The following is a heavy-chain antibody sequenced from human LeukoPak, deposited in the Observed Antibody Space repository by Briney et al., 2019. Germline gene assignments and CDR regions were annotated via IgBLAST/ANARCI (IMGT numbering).Heavy chain of an antibody. J-gene: IGHJ4*02. V-gene: IGHV3-7*01. CDR1: GFTFSTYA. CDR2: IKQDGSEK. CDR3: ARVYHDY. Sequence: GGSLRLSCVASGFTFSTYAMSWVRQAPGKGLEWVANIKQDGSEKYYVDSVKGRFTISRDNAKNSLYLQMNSLRAEDTAVYYCARVYHDYWGQGTLVTVSS. D-gene: IGHD2-8*01.